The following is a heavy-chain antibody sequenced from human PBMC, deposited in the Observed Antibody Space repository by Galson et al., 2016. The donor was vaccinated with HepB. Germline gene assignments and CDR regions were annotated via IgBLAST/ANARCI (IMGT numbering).Heavy chain of an antibody. CDR1: GFIFSDHY. J-gene: IGHJ6*02. Sequence: SLRLSCAASGFIFSDHYMDWVRQAPGKGLEWIGRSGNKANSYSTEYAASVKGRFTISRDDSKNSLYLQMNSLKIDDAAVYYCTRWGASSKYAMDVWGRGTTVTVSS. V-gene: IGHV3-72*01. CDR3: TRWGASSKYAMDV. CDR2: SGNKANSYST. D-gene: IGHD2-2*01.